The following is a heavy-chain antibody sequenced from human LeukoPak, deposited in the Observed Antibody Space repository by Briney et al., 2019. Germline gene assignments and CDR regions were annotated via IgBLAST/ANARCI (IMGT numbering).Heavy chain of an antibody. Sequence: GGSLRLSCAASGFTFSSYEMNWVRQAPGKGLEWVSYISSSGSTIYYADSVKGRFTISRDNAKNSLYLQMNSLRAEDTAIYYCAKEYTGTFSPFPSYFDNWGQGTLVTVSS. J-gene: IGHJ4*02. CDR3: AKEYTGTFSPFPSYFDN. CDR2: ISSSGSTI. V-gene: IGHV3-48*03. CDR1: GFTFSSYE. D-gene: IGHD1-26*01.